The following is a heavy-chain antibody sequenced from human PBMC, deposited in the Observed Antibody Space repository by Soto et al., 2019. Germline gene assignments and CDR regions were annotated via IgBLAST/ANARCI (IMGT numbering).Heavy chain of an antibody. CDR1: GGSISTYY. Sequence: QVQLQESGPGLVKPSETLSVTCTVSGGSISTYYWSWIRQSPGKGLEWIGYTSYNGSTNYNPSLKSRVTISADTAKNVFTLKLSSVTAADTAVYSCGGSDCRSGRSSLVALLGRGTLVSVSS. J-gene: IGHJ2*01. CDR2: TSYNGST. D-gene: IGHD2-2*01. CDR3: GGSDCRSGRSSLVAL. V-gene: IGHV4-59*12.